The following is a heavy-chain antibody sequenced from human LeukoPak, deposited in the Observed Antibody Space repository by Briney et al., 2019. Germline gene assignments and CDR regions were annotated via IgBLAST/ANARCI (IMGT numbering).Heavy chain of an antibody. Sequence: SETLSLTCTVSGVSISRYYWSWIRQPAGKGLEWIGRIYSSGRTTYNPSLKSRVPMSIDTSKNQFSLKLSFVTAADTAVYYCARDSGTTGEVKFDPWGQGTLVTVSS. CDR3: ARDSGTTGEVKFDP. V-gene: IGHV4-4*07. J-gene: IGHJ5*02. CDR1: GVSISRYY. D-gene: IGHD3-10*01. CDR2: IYSSGRT.